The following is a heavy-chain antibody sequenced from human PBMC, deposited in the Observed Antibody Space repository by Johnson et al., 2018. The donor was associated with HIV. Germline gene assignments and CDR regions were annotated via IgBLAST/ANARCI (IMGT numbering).Heavy chain of an antibody. D-gene: IGHD3-3*01. Sequence: VQLVESGGGLVKPGGSLRLSCAASGFTFSSYWMSWVRQAPGKGLEWVANIKQDGSEKYYVDSVKGRFTIARDNAKNSLYLQMNSLRAEDTAVYYCARGKRFWGGLGAFDIWGQGTMVTVSS. CDR3: ARGKRFWGGLGAFDI. CDR1: GFTFSSYW. V-gene: IGHV3-7*05. J-gene: IGHJ3*02. CDR2: IKQDGSEK.